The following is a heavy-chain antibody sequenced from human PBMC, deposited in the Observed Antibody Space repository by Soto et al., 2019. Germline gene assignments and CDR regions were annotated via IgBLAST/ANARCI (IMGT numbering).Heavy chain of an antibody. Sequence: ASVKVSCKASGGTFSSYAISWVRQAPGQGLEWMGGIIPIFGTANYAQKFQGRVTITADESTSTAYMELSSLRSEDTAVYYCARGVPITIFGVVTKAYYYYGKDVWGQGTTVTVSS. CDR2: IIPIFGTA. CDR3: ARGVPITIFGVVTKAYYYYGKDV. D-gene: IGHD3-3*01. CDR1: GGTFSSYA. J-gene: IGHJ6*02. V-gene: IGHV1-69*13.